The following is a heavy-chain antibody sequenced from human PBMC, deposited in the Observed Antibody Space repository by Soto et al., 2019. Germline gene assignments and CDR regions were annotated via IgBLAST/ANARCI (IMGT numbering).Heavy chain of an antibody. Sequence: GASVKVSCKASGYTFTSCAISWVRQVHGQGLEWMGWISAYNGNTNYAQKLQGRVTMTTDTSTSTAYMELRSLRSDDTAVYYCARDVAYDFWSGSYYFDYWGQGTLVTVSS. J-gene: IGHJ4*02. D-gene: IGHD3-3*01. V-gene: IGHV1-18*01. CDR2: ISAYNGNT. CDR3: ARDVAYDFWSGSYYFDY. CDR1: GYTFTSCA.